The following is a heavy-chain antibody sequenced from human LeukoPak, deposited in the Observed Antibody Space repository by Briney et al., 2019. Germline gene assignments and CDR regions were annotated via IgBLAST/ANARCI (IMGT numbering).Heavy chain of an antibody. CDR2: VFNGGST. Sequence: SETLSLTCSVSGSSINSHYWSWIRQSPGKGLEWIGYVFNGGSTNYNPSLKSRVTMSLDTSRDQFSLRLSSVTAADTAIYYCASRPADSTWYGVFDYWSQGTLVTVSS. CDR3: ASRPADSTWYGVFDY. V-gene: IGHV4-59*11. J-gene: IGHJ4*02. D-gene: IGHD6-13*01. CDR1: GSSINSHY.